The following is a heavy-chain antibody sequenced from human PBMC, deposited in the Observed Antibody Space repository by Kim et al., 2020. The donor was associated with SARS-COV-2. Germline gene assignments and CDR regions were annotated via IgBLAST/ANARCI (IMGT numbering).Heavy chain of an antibody. J-gene: IGHJ6*02. CDR3: ARDFRPGNFYYYGMDV. Sequence: GGSLRLSCAASEITFKTYGVHWVRQAPGKGLECVALISYDGSNKYYADSVKGRFSISRDNSKDTLYLQMSSLRAEDTAVYYCARDFRPGNFYYYGMDVWGQGTAVTVSS. CDR2: ISYDGSNK. V-gene: IGHV3-33*05. CDR1: EITFKTYG.